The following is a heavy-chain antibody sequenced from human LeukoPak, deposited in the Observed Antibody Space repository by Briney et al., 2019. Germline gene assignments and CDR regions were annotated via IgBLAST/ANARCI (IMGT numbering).Heavy chain of an antibody. CDR3: ARDGGLNGMDV. CDR1: GFTFSSYG. CDR2: ISYDGSNK. V-gene: IGHV3-30*03. D-gene: IGHD3-16*01. Sequence: GGSLRLSCAASGFTFSSYGMHWVRQAPGKGLEWVAVISYDGSNKYYADSVKGRFTISRDNSKNTLYLQMNSLRAEDTAVYYCARDGGLNGMDVWGQGTTVTVSS. J-gene: IGHJ6*02.